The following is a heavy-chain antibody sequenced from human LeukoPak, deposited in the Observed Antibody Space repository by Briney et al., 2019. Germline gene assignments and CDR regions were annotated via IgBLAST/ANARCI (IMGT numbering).Heavy chain of an antibody. J-gene: IGHJ4*02. CDR1: GFTFSSYG. D-gene: IGHD6-19*01. V-gene: IGHV3-30*18. CDR2: ISYDGSNK. Sequence: GGSLRLSCAASGFTFSSYGMHWVRQAPGKGLEWVAVISYDGSNKYHVDSVKGRFTISRDNSKNTLYLQMNSLKSDDTAVYYCAKGRTAVAAPDYWGQGTLVTVSS. CDR3: AKGRTAVAAPDY.